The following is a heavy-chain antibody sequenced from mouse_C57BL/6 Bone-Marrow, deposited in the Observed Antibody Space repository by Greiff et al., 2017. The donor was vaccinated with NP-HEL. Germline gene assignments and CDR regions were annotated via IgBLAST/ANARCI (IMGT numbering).Heavy chain of an antibody. V-gene: IGHV1-4*01. D-gene: IGHD1-1*01. CDR1: GYTFTSYT. CDR3: ARGGTTVVRAMDY. CDR2: INPSSGYT. Sequence: QVQLKESGAELARPGASVKMSCKASGYTFTSYTMHWVKQRPGQGLEWIGYINPSSGYTKYNQKFKDKATLTADKSSSTAYMQLSSLTSEDSAVYYCARGGTTVVRAMDYWGQGTSVTVSS. J-gene: IGHJ4*01.